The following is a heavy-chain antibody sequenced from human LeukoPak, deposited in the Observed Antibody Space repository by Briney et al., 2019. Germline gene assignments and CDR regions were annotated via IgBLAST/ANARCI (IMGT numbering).Heavy chain of an antibody. V-gene: IGHV3-21*01. CDR1: GFTFSSYS. CDR3: ARGYSSRNGFDP. J-gene: IGHJ5*02. CDR2: IRSSSSYI. Sequence: GGSLRLPCAASGFTFSSYSMNWVRQAPGKGLEWVSSIRSSSSYIYYADSVKGRFTISRDNAKNSLYLQMNSLRAEDTAVYYCARGYSSRNGFDPWGQGTLVTVSS. D-gene: IGHD5-18*01.